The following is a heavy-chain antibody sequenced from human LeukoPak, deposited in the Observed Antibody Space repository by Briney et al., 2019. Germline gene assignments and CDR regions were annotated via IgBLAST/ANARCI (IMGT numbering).Heavy chain of an antibody. V-gene: IGHV3-30*18. CDR3: AKDKWYSGSYLPYYFDC. Sequence: GGSLRLSCAASGFTFRSYGMRWVRQAPGKGLEWVAVISYDGSNKYYADSVKGRFTISRDNSKNTLYLQMNSLRAEDTAVYYCAKDKWYSGSYLPYYFDCWGQGTLVTVSS. CDR1: GFTFRSYG. CDR2: ISYDGSNK. D-gene: IGHD1-26*01. J-gene: IGHJ4*02.